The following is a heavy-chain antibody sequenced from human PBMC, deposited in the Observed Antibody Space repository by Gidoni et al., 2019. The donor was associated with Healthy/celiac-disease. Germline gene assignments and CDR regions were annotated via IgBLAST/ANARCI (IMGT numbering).Heavy chain of an antibody. Sequence: QVQLVQSGAEVTTPGASVKVSCNASGYTFTGYYMHWVRQATGQGLEWMGWINPNRGGTNYAQKFQGWVTRTRDTSISTAYMELSRLRSDDTAVYYCARISRSDWYVDLWGRGTLVTVSS. V-gene: IGHV1-2*04. CDR2: INPNRGGT. CDR1: GYTFTGYY. CDR3: ARISRSDWYVDL. J-gene: IGHJ2*01.